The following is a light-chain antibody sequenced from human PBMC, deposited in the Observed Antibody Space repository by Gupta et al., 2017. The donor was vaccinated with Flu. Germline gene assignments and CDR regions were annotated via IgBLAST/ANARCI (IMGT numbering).Light chain of an antibody. CDR1: SSNIGNND. V-gene: IGLV1-51*02. Sequence: VTISCSGSSSNIGNNDVSWYQQLPGTAPKLLIYGTNKRPSGIPDRFSASKTGTSATLGITGLQTGDEADYYCGTWDNSLSGGVFGGGTKVNVL. CDR2: GTN. CDR3: GTWDNSLSGGV. J-gene: IGLJ3*02.